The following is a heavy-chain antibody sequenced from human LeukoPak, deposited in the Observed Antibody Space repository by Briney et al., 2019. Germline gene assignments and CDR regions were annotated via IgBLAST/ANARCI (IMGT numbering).Heavy chain of an antibody. CDR3: ATHAPEDYYDSSGYSFDY. Sequence: GGSLRLSCAASGFTFSSYWMSWVRQAPGKGLEWVANIKQDGSEKYYVDSVKGRFTISRDNAKNSLYLQMNSLRAEDTAVYYCATHAPEDYYDSSGYSFDYWGQGTLVTVSS. CDR2: IKQDGSEK. CDR1: GFTFSSYW. V-gene: IGHV3-7*01. D-gene: IGHD3-22*01. J-gene: IGHJ4*02.